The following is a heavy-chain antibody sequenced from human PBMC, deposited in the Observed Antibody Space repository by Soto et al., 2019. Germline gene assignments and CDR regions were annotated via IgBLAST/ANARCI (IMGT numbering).Heavy chain of an antibody. V-gene: IGHV1-18*01. CDR1: GYTFTNYG. CDR2: INTYNGNT. CDR3: ARGVGSRTYYNQCNWFGP. Sequence: QVQLVQSGAEVKKPGASVKVSCKASGYTFTNYGISWVRQAPGQGLEWMGWINTYNGNTNHAQKLQGRVTMTTDTSTSTGYMERGNLRSDDPAVYYCARGVGSRTYYNQCNWFGPWGQGTLGTVSS. J-gene: IGHJ5*02. D-gene: IGHD3-10*01.